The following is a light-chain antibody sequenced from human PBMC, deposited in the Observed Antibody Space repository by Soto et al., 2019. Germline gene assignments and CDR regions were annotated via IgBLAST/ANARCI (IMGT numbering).Light chain of an antibody. Sequence: IVLTQSPATLSLSPWERATLSCRASQSVRRYLAWYQQKPGQAPRLLMYDASTRATGIPDRFSGSGSGTDFTLTISRLEPEDFAVYYCQQFGSSVTFGQGTRLEIK. V-gene: IGKV3-20*01. CDR2: DAS. CDR1: QSVRRY. CDR3: QQFGSSVT. J-gene: IGKJ5*01.